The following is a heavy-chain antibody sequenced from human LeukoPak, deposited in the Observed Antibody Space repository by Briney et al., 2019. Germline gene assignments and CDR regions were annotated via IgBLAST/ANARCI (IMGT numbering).Heavy chain of an antibody. CDR1: GYTFTSYA. J-gene: IGHJ3*02. V-gene: IGHV1-3*01. CDR2: INAGNGNT. Sequence: ASVKVSCKASGYTFTSYAMHWVRQAPGQRLEWMGWINAGNGNTKYSQKFQGRVTITRDTSASTAYMELSSLRSEDTAVYYCARGDCSSTSCYLLGAFDIWGQGTMVTVSS. D-gene: IGHD2-2*01. CDR3: ARGDCSSTSCYLLGAFDI.